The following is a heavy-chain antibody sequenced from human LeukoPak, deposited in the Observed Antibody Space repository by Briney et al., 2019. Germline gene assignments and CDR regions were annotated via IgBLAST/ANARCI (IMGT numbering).Heavy chain of an antibody. CDR3: ARVAPATGMDV. CDR2: IFYSGST. Sequence: SETLSLTCTVSGGSISGYFWSWIRQPPGKGLEWIGYIFYSGSTNYNPSLKSRLTISVDSSKNQFSLKLSSVTAADTAVYYCARVAPATGMDVWGQGTKVTVSS. V-gene: IGHV4-59*01. D-gene: IGHD2-15*01. J-gene: IGHJ6*02. CDR1: GGSISGYF.